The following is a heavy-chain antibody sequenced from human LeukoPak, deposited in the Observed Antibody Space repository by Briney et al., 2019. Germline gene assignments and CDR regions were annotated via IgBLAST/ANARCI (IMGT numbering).Heavy chain of an antibody. J-gene: IGHJ1*01. V-gene: IGHV1-18*01. CDR2: ISAYNGNT. CDR3: ARDRLLGYCSGGSCYHEYFQH. D-gene: IGHD2-15*01. CDR1: GYTFTSYG. Sequence: ASVKVSCKASGYTFTSYGISWVRQAPGQGLEWMGWISAYNGNTNYAQKLQGRVTMTTDTSTSTAYMGLRSLRSDDTAVYYCARDRLLGYCSGGSCYHEYFQHWGQGTLVTVSS.